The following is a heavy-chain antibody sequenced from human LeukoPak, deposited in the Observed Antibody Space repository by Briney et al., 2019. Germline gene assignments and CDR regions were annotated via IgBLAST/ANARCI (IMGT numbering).Heavy chain of an antibody. V-gene: IGHV3-11*01. D-gene: IGHD1-7*01. J-gene: IGHJ5*02. CDR2: ISSSGSTI. CDR3: ARGQYNWNYDTNWFDP. Sequence: PGGSLRLSCAASGFTFSDYYMSWIRQAPGKGLEWVSYISSSGSTIYYADSVKGRFTISRDNAKNSLYLRMNSLRAEDTAVYYCARGQYNWNYDTNWFDPWGQGTLVTVSS. CDR1: GFTFSDYY.